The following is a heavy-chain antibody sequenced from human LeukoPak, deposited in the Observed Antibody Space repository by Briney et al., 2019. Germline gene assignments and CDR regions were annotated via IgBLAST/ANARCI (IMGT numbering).Heavy chain of an antibody. CDR3: ARADSGSYQPAFDI. J-gene: IGHJ3*02. V-gene: IGHV4-59*01. CDR1: GGSISSYY. Sequence: SETLSLTCTVSGGSISSYYWSWIRQPPGKGLEWIGYIYYSGSTNYNPSLKSRVTISVDTSKNQFSLKLSSVTAADTAVYYCARADSGSYQPAFDIWGQGTMVTVSS. CDR2: IYYSGST. D-gene: IGHD1-26*01.